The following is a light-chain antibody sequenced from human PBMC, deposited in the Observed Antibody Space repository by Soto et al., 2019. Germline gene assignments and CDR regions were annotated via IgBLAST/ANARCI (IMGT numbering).Light chain of an antibody. J-gene: IGKJ1*01. Sequence: DLQMTQSPSTLSASVGDRVTITCRASQSCRNSLAWYQQKAGKAPTLLIYAASTLQSGVPSRFSGSGSGTEFTLTIISLQPEDFATYYCQQSYRFPKTFGRGTKV. CDR1: QSCRNS. V-gene: IGKV1-5*01. CDR2: AAS. CDR3: QQSYRFPKT.